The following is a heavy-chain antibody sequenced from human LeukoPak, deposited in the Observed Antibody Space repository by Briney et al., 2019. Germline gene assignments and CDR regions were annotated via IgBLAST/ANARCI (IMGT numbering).Heavy chain of an antibody. CDR3: ARGLEWLTRRHTWFDP. Sequence: ASVKVFCKASSYTFTNYAFTWVRQAPGQGLEWMGWISAYNGNTNYAQKLQGRVTMTTDTSTSTAYIELRSLRSDDTAVYYCARGLEWLTRRHTWFDPWGQGTLVTVSS. CDR1: SYTFTNYA. V-gene: IGHV1-18*01. J-gene: IGHJ5*02. CDR2: ISAYNGNT. D-gene: IGHD3-3*01.